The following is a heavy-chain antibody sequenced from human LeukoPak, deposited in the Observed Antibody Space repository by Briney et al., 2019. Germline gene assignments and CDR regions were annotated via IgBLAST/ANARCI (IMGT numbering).Heavy chain of an antibody. J-gene: IGHJ5*02. CDR3: ARALHRDHFTDNWFDP. CDR2: INPNSGGT. Sequence: ASVKVSCKASGYTFTGYYMHWVRQAPGQGREWMGWINPNSGGTNYAQKFQGRVTMTRDTSISTAYMELSRLRSDDTAVYYCARALHRDHFTDNWFDPWGQGTLVTVSS. V-gene: IGHV1-2*02. D-gene: IGHD1-14*01. CDR1: GYTFTGYY.